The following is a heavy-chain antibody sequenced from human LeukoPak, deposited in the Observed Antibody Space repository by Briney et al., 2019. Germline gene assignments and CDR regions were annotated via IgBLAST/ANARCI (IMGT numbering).Heavy chain of an antibody. Sequence: GRSLRLSCAASGFTFDDYAMHWVRQAPGKGLEWVSGISWNSGSIGYADSVKGRFTISRDNAKNSLYLQMNSLRAEDTALYYCAKDSPLRHYYDSSGRMDVWGKGTTVTVSS. CDR2: ISWNSGSI. CDR3: AKDSPLRHYYDSSGRMDV. J-gene: IGHJ6*03. CDR1: GFTFDDYA. D-gene: IGHD3-22*01. V-gene: IGHV3-9*01.